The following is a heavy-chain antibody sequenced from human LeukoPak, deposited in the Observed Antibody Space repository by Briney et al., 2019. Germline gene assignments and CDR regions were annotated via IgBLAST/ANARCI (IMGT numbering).Heavy chain of an antibody. J-gene: IGHJ3*02. CDR1: GYSFTSYW. CDR2: IYPGDSDT. V-gene: IGHV5-51*01. Sequence: GESLKISCKGSGYSFTSYWIGWVRQMPGKGLEWMGIIYPGDSDTRYSPSFQGQVTISADKSISTAYLQWSSLKASDTAMYYCARHHSGIEEGTAMDRVHDAFDIWGQGTMVTVSS. D-gene: IGHD5-18*01. CDR3: ARHHSGIEEGTAMDRVHDAFDI.